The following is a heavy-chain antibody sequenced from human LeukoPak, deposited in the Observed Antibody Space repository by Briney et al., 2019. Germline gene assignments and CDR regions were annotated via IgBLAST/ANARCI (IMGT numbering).Heavy chain of an antibody. J-gene: IGHJ4*02. Sequence: TPSETLSLTCAVYGGPFSGYYWNWIRQPPGKGLERIGEINNSGSTNYNPSLKSRVTISRDTSKNQFSLKLSSVTAADTAVYYCARGRAFFDWGQGTLVTVSS. D-gene: IGHD3-3*02. CDR2: INNSGST. CDR1: GGPFSGYY. CDR3: ARGRAFFD. V-gene: IGHV4-34*01.